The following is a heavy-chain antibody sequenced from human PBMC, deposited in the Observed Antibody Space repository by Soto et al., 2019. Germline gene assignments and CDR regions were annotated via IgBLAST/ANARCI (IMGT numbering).Heavy chain of an antibody. D-gene: IGHD3-16*01. Sequence: QLQLKESGPGLVKPSETLSLTCSVSGGPIRSSGHYWGWIRQSPGTGLEWIGSIDESGTTYYNPSLQSRVTVSVDTSKNQFSLKVISVTGADTAIYYCAREGGYVDYWGQGTLVTVSS. CDR2: IDESGTT. CDR1: GGPIRSSGHY. V-gene: IGHV4-39*02. J-gene: IGHJ4*02. CDR3: AREGGYVDY.